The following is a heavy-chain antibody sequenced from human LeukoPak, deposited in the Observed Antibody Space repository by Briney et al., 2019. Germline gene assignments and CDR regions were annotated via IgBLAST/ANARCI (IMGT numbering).Heavy chain of an antibody. CDR3: ATGDYYDSSGNDAFNI. D-gene: IGHD3-22*01. CDR1: GYTFTSYG. V-gene: IGHV1-18*01. Sequence: ASVKVSCKASGYTFTSYGISWVRQAPGQGLEWMGWISAYNGNTNYAQKLQGRVTMTTDTSTSTAYMELRSLRSEDTAVYYCATGDYYDSSGNDAFNIWGQGAMVTVSS. J-gene: IGHJ3*02. CDR2: ISAYNGNT.